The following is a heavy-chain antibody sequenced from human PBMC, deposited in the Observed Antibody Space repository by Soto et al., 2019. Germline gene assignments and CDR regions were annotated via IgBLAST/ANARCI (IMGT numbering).Heavy chain of an antibody. CDR2: IWYDGSNK. CDR1: GFTFSGYV. Sequence: QVQLVEGGGGVVQPGRSLRLSCAASGFTFSGYVMHWVRQAPGKGLEWVAVIWYDGSNKHYADSVKGRFTISRDNSKNTLYLQMNSLRAEDTAVYYCARERLGDYCFDYSGQGTLVTVSS. J-gene: IGHJ4*02. D-gene: IGHD4-17*01. V-gene: IGHV3-33*01. CDR3: ARERLGDYCFDY.